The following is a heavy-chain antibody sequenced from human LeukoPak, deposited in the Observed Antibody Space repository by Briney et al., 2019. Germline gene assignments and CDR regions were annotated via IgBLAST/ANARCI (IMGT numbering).Heavy chain of an antibody. D-gene: IGHD2-2*01. CDR2: INAGTGST. V-gene: IGHV1-3*01. CDR1: GYTFTSYG. CDR3: ARPIRDCSSISCGMDV. J-gene: IGHJ6*02. Sequence: ASVKVSCKASGYTFTSYGMHWVRQAPGQRLEWMGWINAGTGSTKFSQKFQGRVTITRDTSASTAYMELSSLRSEDTAVYYCARPIRDCSSISCGMDVWGQRTTVTVSS.